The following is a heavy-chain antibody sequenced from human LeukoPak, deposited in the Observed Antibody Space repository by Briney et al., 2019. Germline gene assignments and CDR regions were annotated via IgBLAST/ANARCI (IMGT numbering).Heavy chain of an antibody. D-gene: IGHD1-7*01. J-gene: IGHJ6*03. CDR3: ARGSSPGRLNYYYYYFYYMDV. Sequence: SETLSLTCTVSGGSISSYYWSWIRQPPGKGLEWIGYIYYSGSTNYNPSLKSRVTISVDTSKNQFSLKLSSVTAADTAVYYCARGSSPGRLNYYYYYFYYMDVWGKGTTVTVSS. V-gene: IGHV4-59*01. CDR2: IYYSGST. CDR1: GGSISSYY.